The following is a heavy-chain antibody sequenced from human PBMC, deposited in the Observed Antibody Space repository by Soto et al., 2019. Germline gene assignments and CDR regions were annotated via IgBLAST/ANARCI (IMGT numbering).Heavy chain of an antibody. J-gene: IGHJ5*02. CDR3: ARWGGGKTGTTRHWFEG. D-gene: IGHD1-1*01. CDR1: VDSVSSNSAA. Sequence: SQTLSLTCAMSVDSVSSNSAAWSWIRQSPSRGLEWLGRTYYRSKWYNDYAVSVKSRITINPDTSKNQFSLQLNSVTPDDTAVYSFARWGGGKTGTTRHWFEGWGQGTMVNVSS. CDR2: TYYRSKWYN. V-gene: IGHV6-1*01.